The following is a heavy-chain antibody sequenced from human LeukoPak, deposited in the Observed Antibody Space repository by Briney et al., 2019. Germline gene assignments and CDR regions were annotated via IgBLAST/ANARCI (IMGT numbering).Heavy chain of an antibody. Sequence: ASVKVSCKASGYTFTSYDINWVRQATGQGLEWMGWISAYNGNTNYAQKLQGRVTMTTDTSTSTAYMELRSLRSDDTAVYYCARGGATWIQLWFDYYYGMDVWGQGTTVTVSS. V-gene: IGHV1-18*01. CDR2: ISAYNGNT. J-gene: IGHJ6*02. CDR1: GYTFTSYD. CDR3: ARGGATWIQLWFDYYYGMDV. D-gene: IGHD5-18*01.